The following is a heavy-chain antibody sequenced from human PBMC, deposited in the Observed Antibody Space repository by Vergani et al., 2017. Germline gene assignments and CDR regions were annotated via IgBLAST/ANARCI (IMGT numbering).Heavy chain of an antibody. D-gene: IGHD6-6*01. V-gene: IGHV3-9*02. CDR3: AKDLGTSSGGGWFDP. Sequence: VQLVESGGGVVQRGGSLRLSCATSVFTSAGYAMHWVRQAPGKGLEWVSGISWNSNSIGYADSVKGRFTISRDNAKNSLYLQMNSLRAEDTALYYCAKDLGTSSGGGWFDPWGQGTLVTVSS. CDR2: ISWNSNSI. J-gene: IGHJ5*02. CDR1: VFTSAGYA.